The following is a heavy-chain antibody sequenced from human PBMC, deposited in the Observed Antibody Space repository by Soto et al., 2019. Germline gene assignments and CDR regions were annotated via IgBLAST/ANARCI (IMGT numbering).Heavy chain of an antibody. CDR2: IHYSGST. V-gene: IGHV4-39*01. CDR1: GDSVTIRDYY. Sequence: QLQLQESGPGLVKPSETLSLTCTVSGDSVTIRDYYCGWIRQPPGKGLEWIGSIHYSGSTYYNPSLKSRVTISGDTSKKQFSLKLTSVTAADAAVYYCAAHDSGGYYAEYWGQGTLVTVSA. CDR3: AAHDSGGYYAEY. D-gene: IGHD3-22*01. J-gene: IGHJ4*02.